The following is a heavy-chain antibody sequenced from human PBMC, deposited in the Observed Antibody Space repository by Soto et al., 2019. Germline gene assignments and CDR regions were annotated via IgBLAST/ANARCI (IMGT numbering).Heavy chain of an antibody. CDR2: IYRNGYA. Sequence: QVQLQESGPGLVKPSETLSLTCSVSGGSISSFYWNWIRQPAGKGLEWIGRIYRNGYADYHPSLNIRVTMSVDTSKHQFSLQLSSVTAADTARYYCARGPSTSSIGTFDIWGQGTMVTVSS. J-gene: IGHJ3*02. CDR3: ARGPSTSSIGTFDI. CDR1: GGSISSFY. V-gene: IGHV4-4*07. D-gene: IGHD6-6*01.